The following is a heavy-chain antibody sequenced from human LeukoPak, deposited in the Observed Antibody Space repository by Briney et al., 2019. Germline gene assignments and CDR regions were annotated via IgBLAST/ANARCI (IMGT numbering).Heavy chain of an antibody. J-gene: IGHJ4*02. CDR3: ARLPIGWLRAGEVDY. CDR1: GYTFTGYY. D-gene: IGHD5-18*01. V-gene: IGHV1-2*02. Sequence: ASVKVSCKASGYTFTGYYMHWVRQAPGQGLEWMGWINPNSGGTNYAQEFQGRVTMTRDTSISTAYMELSRLRSDDTAVYYCARLPIGWLRAGEVDYWGQGTLVTVSS. CDR2: INPNSGGT.